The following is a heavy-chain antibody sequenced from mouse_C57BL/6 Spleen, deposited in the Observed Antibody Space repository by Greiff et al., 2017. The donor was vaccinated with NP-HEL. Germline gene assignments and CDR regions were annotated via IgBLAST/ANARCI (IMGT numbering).Heavy chain of an antibody. D-gene: IGHD4-1*01. CDR2: IHPNSGST. CDR1: GYTFTSYW. CDR3: ARELTAYFDY. J-gene: IGHJ2*01. Sequence: LQPGAELVKPGASVKLSCKASGYTFTSYWMHWVKQRPGQGLEWIGMIHPNSGSTNYNEKFKSKATLTVDKSSSTAYMQLSSLTSEDSAVYYCARELTAYFDYWGQGTTLTVSS. V-gene: IGHV1-64*01.